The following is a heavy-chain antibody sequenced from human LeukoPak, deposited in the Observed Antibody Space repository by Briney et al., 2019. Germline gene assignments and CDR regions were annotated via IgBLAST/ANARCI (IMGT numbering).Heavy chain of an antibody. CDR2: ISSSGSTT. D-gene: IGHD6-19*01. Sequence: QPGGSLRLSCAASGFTFSSYGMHWVRQAPGKGLEWVSYISSSGSTTYYAASVKGRFTISRDNAKNSLYLQMNSLRVEDTAVYYCASQKGRIAVAVDYWGQGTLVTVSS. V-gene: IGHV3-48*04. CDR1: GFTFSSYG. J-gene: IGHJ4*02. CDR3: ASQKGRIAVAVDY.